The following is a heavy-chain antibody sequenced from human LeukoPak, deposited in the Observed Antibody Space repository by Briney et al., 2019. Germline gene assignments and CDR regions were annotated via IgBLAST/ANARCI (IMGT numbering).Heavy chain of an antibody. V-gene: IGHV3-23*01. CDR2: ISGSGGST. Sequence: PGGSLRLSCTASGFTFGDYAMSWVRQAPGKGLEWVSAISGSGGSTYYADSVKGRFTISRDNSKNTLYLQMNSLRAEDTAVYYCAKDSDSTDIPERRGSSPDYWGQGTLVTVSS. D-gene: IGHD6-6*01. J-gene: IGHJ4*02. CDR1: GFTFGDYA. CDR3: AKDSDSTDIPERRGSSPDY.